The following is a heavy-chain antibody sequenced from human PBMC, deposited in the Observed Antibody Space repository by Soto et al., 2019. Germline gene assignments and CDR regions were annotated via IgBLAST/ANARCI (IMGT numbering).Heavy chain of an antibody. J-gene: IGHJ5*02. CDR3: AKDRISGILGS. Sequence: GGSLRLSCAASGFTFSSYGMHWVRQAPGKGLEWVAVISHDGSNKYYADSVKGRFTISRDNSRNTLYLQMNSLRAEDTAVYYCAKDRISGILGSWGQGTLVTVS. CDR2: ISHDGSNK. CDR1: GFTFSSYG. D-gene: IGHD1-26*01. V-gene: IGHV3-30*18.